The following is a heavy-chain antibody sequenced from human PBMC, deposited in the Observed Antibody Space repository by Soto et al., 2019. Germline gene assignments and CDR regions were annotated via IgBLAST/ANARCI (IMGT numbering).Heavy chain of an antibody. CDR2: IYRTGGT. CDR1: GGSVYSGSYY. CDR3: ARVRAYFGSGSVSIIFDS. D-gene: IGHD3-10*01. V-gene: IGHV4-61*01. Sequence: SETLSLSCSVSGGSVYSGSYYWAWIRQSPGKRLQWVGHIYRTGGTHSNPSLESRLSMSVDTARNQFSLQLKSLTAADTAVYYCARVRAYFGSGSVSIIFDSWGQGTLVTVSS. J-gene: IGHJ4*02.